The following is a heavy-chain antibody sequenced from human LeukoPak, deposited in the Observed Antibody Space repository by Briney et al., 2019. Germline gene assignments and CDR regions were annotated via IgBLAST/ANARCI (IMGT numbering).Heavy chain of an antibody. V-gene: IGHV4-59*01. CDR2: IYYSGST. Sequence: SETLSLTCTVSGGSITSYYWSWIRQPPGKELEWIGYIYYSGSTNYNPSLKSRVTILVDTSKNQFSLKLGSVTAADTAVYYCARNGDYVEFDYWGQGTLVTVSS. CDR3: ARNGDYVEFDY. D-gene: IGHD4-17*01. J-gene: IGHJ4*02. CDR1: GGSITSYY.